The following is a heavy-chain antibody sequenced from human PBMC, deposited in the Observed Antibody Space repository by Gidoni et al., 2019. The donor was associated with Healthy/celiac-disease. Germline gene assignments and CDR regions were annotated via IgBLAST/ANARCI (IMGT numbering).Heavy chain of an antibody. CDR2: ISSSSSYI. J-gene: IGHJ6*02. V-gene: IGHV3-21*01. Sequence: EVQLVESGGGLVKPGGSLRLSCAASGFTFSSYSMNWVRQAPGKGLEWVSSISSSSSYIYYADSVKGRFTISRDNAKNSLYLQMNSLRAEDTAVYYCARGDYRYYGMDVWGQGTTVTVSS. CDR1: GFTFSSYS. CDR3: ARGDYRYYGMDV.